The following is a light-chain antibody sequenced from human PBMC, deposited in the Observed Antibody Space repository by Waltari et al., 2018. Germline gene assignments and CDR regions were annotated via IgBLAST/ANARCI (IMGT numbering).Light chain of an antibody. CDR2: ADK. CDR1: SGSLASNS. Sequence: NFMLTQPHSVSASPGKTVTLSCTRSSGSLASNSTQWYQQRPGSSPTTVLYADKQRPSGVPDRFAGSIDSSSNSASLTISGLKTEDEADYYCQSFDSSTVVFGGGTKLTVL. CDR3: QSFDSSTVV. V-gene: IGLV6-57*01. J-gene: IGLJ2*01.